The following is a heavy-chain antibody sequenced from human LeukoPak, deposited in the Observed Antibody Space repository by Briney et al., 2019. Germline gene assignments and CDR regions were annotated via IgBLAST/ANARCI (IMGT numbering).Heavy chain of an antibody. Sequence: GGSLRLSCAASGFTFSSYWMHWVRQAPGKGPVWVSRINIDERTTEYADSVKGRFTISRDNAKNMVYLQMNSLRAEDTAVYYCAREQLGFSLGLWGQGTLVTVSS. J-gene: IGHJ4*02. CDR3: AREQLGFSLGL. D-gene: IGHD1-1*01. V-gene: IGHV3-74*03. CDR1: GFTFSSYW. CDR2: INIDERTT.